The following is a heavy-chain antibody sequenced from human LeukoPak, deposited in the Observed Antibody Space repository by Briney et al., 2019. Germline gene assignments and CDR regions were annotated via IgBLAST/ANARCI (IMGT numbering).Heavy chain of an antibody. J-gene: IGHJ4*02. D-gene: IGHD2-15*01. CDR3: ARRLLGYCSGGSCEYYFDY. CDR2: IYPGDSDT. Sequence: GESLKISCKGSGSRFTSYWIGWVRQLPGKGLEWMGIIYPGDSDTRYSPSFQGQVTISADKSISTAYLQWSSLKASDTAMYYCARRLLGYCSGGSCEYYFDYWGQGTLVTVSS. CDR1: GSRFTSYW. V-gene: IGHV5-51*01.